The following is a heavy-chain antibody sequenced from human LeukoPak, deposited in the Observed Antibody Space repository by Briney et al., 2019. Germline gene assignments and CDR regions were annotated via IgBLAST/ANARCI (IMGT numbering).Heavy chain of an antibody. J-gene: IGHJ4*02. CDR2: LGLSAIYT. Sequence: GGPLRLSCATSGFTFNSYTMTWVRKAPAQGLEWVASLGLSAIYTYYAESVKGRFTISRDDSKSTLYLQINSLRAQHTAVYYCAKADTVGPLRAFDYWGQGTLVTVSS. V-gene: IGHV3-23*01. D-gene: IGHD5-12*01. CDR3: AKADTVGPLRAFDY. CDR1: GFTFNSYT.